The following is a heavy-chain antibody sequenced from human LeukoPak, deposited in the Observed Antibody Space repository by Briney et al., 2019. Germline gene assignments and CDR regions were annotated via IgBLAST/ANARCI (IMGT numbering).Heavy chain of an antibody. CDR2: INPSGGST. V-gene: IGHV1-46*01. J-gene: IGHJ4*02. CDR3: ARDTRDGYNPFDY. Sequence: ASVKVSCKASGYTFTSYFMHWVRQAPGQGLEWMGIINPSGGSTSYAQKFQGRATMTRDTSTSAVYMALRSLRSEDTAVYYCARDTRDGYNPFDYWGQGTLVTVSS. D-gene: IGHD5-24*01. CDR1: GYTFTSYF.